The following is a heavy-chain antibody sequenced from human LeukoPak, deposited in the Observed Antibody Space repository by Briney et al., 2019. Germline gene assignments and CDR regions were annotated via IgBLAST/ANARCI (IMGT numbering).Heavy chain of an antibody. CDR3: ARHTYYLYSGSFGQ. V-gene: IGHV1-8*02. CDR1: GYTFTSFD. Sequence: ASVKVSCKASGYTFTSFDINWVRQATGQGPEWMGWMNPGSGNTGYAQRFRGRVTMTTDTSTSTAYLELSSLTSEDTAVYYCARHTYYLYSGSFGQWGQGTLVSVSS. J-gene: IGHJ4*02. CDR2: MNPGSGNT. D-gene: IGHD3-10*01.